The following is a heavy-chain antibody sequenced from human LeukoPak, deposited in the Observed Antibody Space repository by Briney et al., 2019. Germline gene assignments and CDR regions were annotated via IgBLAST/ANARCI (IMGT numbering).Heavy chain of an antibody. D-gene: IGHD3-22*01. Sequence: PSETLSLTCTVSGYSISSGYYWGWIRQSPGKGLEWIGSIYHSGSTYYNPSLKSRVTISVDKSKNQFSLKLSSVTAADTAVYYRAGYDSSGYATFDIWGQGTMVTVSS. V-gene: IGHV4-38-2*02. CDR3: AGYDSSGYATFDI. CDR2: IYHSGST. CDR1: GYSISSGYY. J-gene: IGHJ3*02.